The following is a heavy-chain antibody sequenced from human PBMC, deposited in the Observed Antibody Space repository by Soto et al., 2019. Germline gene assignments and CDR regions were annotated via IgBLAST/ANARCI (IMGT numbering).Heavy chain of an antibody. CDR3: ARHKDRQQSGGTYYSGIDV. V-gene: IGHV1-69*12. CDR2: IIPIFPTP. Sequence: QVQLVQSGAEVKKPGSSVTVSCKASGGTFGNSAISWVRQAPGQGLEWMGGIIPIFPTPDYAQKFQGRATTTADESTSTASMEFTSLRSEHTAVYYCARHKDRQQSGGTYYSGIDVWGQGTTVTVSS. J-gene: IGHJ6*02. D-gene: IGHD6-25*01. CDR1: GGTFGNSA.